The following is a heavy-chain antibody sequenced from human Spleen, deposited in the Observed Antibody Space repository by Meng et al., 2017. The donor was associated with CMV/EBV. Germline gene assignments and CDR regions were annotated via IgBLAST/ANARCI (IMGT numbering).Heavy chain of an antibody. D-gene: IGHD1-14*01. CDR3: ARDRDHWLGVVDY. V-gene: IGHV3-30*04. J-gene: IGHJ4*02. CDR2: ISYDGSDR. Sequence: ASFFTFRSCCLHWVRHSPGKGLEWVAVISYDGSDRYYADSVKGRFTISRDNSKNTLYLQMNSLRAEDTAVYYCARDRDHWLGVVDYWGQGALVTVSS. CDR1: FFTFRSCC.